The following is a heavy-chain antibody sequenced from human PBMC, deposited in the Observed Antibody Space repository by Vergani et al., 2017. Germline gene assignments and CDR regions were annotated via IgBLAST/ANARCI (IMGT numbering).Heavy chain of an antibody. D-gene: IGHD6-13*01. J-gene: IGHJ4*02. CDR2: IYYSGST. V-gene: IGHV4-39*07. CDR1: GGSISSSSYY. Sequence: QVQLQESGPGLVKPSETLSLTCTVSGGSISSSSYYWGWIRQPPGKGLEWIGSIYYSGSTYYNPSLKSRVTISVDTSKNQFSLKLSSVTAADTAVYYCARDLEQLAFDYWGQGTLVTVSS. CDR3: ARDLEQLAFDY.